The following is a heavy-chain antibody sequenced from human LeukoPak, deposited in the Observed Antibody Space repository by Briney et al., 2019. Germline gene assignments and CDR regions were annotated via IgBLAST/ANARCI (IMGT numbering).Heavy chain of an antibody. CDR3: AKDLLTTVTPFDY. Sequence: PEGSLRLSCAASGFAFSSYAMSWVRQAPGKGLEWVSAISGSGGSTYYADSVKGRFTISRDNSKNTLYLQMNSLRAEDTAVYYCAKDLLTTVTPFDYWGQGTLVTVSS. V-gene: IGHV3-23*01. CDR2: ISGSGGST. D-gene: IGHD4-17*01. J-gene: IGHJ4*02. CDR1: GFAFSSYA.